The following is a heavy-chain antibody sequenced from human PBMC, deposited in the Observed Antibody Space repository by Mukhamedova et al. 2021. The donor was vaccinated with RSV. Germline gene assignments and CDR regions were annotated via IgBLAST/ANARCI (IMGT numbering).Heavy chain of an antibody. CDR3: AREIGDSSGNDAFDI. V-gene: IGHV1-2*02. J-gene: IGHJ3*02. D-gene: IGHD3-22*01. CDR2: LNPNSGGT. Sequence: RQAPGQGLEWVRWLNPNSGGTNYAQKFQGRVTMTRDTSISTAYMELSRLRSDDTAVYYCAREIGDSSGNDAFDIWGQGTMVTVSS.